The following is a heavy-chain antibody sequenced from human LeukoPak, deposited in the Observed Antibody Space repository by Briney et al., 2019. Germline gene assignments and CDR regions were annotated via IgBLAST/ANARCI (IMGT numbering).Heavy chain of an antibody. D-gene: IGHD3-10*01. CDR1: GFIFSGFD. Sequence: GGSLRLSCAASGFIFSGFDMNWVRQAPGKGLEWIAHIGTSVNAIYYADSVKGRFTISRDNARNSLYLQMDSLRVEDTAVYYCARDSVWFGELLNRGQGALVTVSS. J-gene: IGHJ4*02. V-gene: IGHV3-48*03. CDR3: ARDSVWFGELLN. CDR2: IGTSVNAI.